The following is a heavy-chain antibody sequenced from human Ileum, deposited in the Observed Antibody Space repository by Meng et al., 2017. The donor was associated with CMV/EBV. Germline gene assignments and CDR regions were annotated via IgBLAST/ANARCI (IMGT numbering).Heavy chain of an antibody. CDR3: AKATYHRADFDF. CDR1: GFNFANYS. D-gene: IGHD2-2*01. J-gene: IGHJ4*02. CDR2: MSYDGRNK. V-gene: IGHV3-30*14. Sequence: SFAASGFNFANYSMHWVRQAPGKGLEWVAVMSYDGRNKDYADSVKGRFTVSRDNYKNTLDLQMNSLRGDDTAVYYCAKATYHRADFDFWGQGTLVTVSS.